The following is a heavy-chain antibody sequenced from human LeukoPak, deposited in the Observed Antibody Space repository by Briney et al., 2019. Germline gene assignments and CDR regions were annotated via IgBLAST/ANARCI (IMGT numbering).Heavy chain of an antibody. Sequence: GGSVRLSCAATGLSVSSNFMSWVRQAPGKGLEWVSYISSSSSTIYYADSVKGRFTISRDNAKNSLYLQMNSLRAEDTAVYYCARTRGEMATINYDYWGQGTLVTVSS. CDR1: GLSVSSNF. CDR2: ISSSSSTI. V-gene: IGHV3-48*04. CDR3: ARTRGEMATINYDY. J-gene: IGHJ4*02. D-gene: IGHD5-24*01.